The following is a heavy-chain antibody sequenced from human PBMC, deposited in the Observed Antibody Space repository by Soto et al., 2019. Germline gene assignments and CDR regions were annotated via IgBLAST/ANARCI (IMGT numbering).Heavy chain of an antibody. CDR1: GGSFTSNNW. D-gene: IGHD1-7*01. CDR2: IYRTGST. J-gene: IGHJ4*02. CDR3: ASRDPGTSVDY. V-gene: IGHV4-4*02. Sequence: SETLSLTCAVSGGSFTSNNWWTWVRQPPGQGLEWIGEIYRTGSTNYNPSLKSRVTISLDKSENQFSLKVTSLTAADTAVYYCASRDPGTSVDYWGQGTLVIVSS.